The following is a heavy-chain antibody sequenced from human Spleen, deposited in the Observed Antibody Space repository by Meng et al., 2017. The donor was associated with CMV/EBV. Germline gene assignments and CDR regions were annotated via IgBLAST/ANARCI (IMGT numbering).Heavy chain of an antibody. V-gene: IGHV1-2*02. Sequence: TFTGYYVHWVRQAPGQGLEWMGWINPNSGGTNYAQKFQGRVTMTRDTSISTAYMELSRLRSDDTAVYYCARDPGYCSSTSCRNYFDYWGQGTLVTVSS. D-gene: IGHD2-2*01. CDR1: TFTGYY. CDR2: INPNSGGT. J-gene: IGHJ4*02. CDR3: ARDPGYCSSTSCRNYFDY.